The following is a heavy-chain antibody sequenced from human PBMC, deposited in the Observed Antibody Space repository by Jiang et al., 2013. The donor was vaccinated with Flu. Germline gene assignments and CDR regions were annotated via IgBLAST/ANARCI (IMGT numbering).Heavy chain of an antibody. Sequence: GAEVKKPGSSVKVSCKASGGTFSSYTISWVRQAPGQGLEWMGRIIPILGIANYAQKFQGRVTITADKSTSTAYMELSSLRSEDTAVYYCARDPNGGFRELDAFDIWGQGTMVTVSS. J-gene: IGHJ3*02. CDR3: ARDPNGGFRELDAFDI. D-gene: IGHD3-10*01. CDR2: IIPILGIA. V-gene: IGHV1-69*04. CDR1: GGTFSSYT.